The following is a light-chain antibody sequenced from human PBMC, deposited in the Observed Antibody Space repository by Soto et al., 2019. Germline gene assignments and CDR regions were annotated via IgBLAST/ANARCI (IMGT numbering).Light chain of an antibody. CDR3: QQYYVGPLT. J-gene: IGKJ4*01. Sequence: EIVMTQSPATLSVSPGERATLSCRASQSVNNNLAWYQQKPGQAPRLLIYHASTGATGIPARFSGSGSGTLLTLTISSVQCEDFVVFCGQQYYVGPLTFGGGTKVEIK. CDR1: QSVNNN. CDR2: HAS. V-gene: IGKV3-15*01.